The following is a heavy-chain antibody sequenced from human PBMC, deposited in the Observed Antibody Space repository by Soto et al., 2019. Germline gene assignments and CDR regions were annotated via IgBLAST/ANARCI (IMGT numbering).Heavy chain of an antibody. D-gene: IGHD5-18*01. V-gene: IGHV4-31*03. CDR1: GGSISSGGYY. CDR2: IYYSGST. CDR3: ARAVDDSANYYGRDV. Sequence: PSETLSLTCTASGGSISSGGYYWSWVPQHPEKRLWWLGYIYYSGSTSYTPSLKSRVTLSVDTSKNQCSPRLSSVTAADTAVYYGARAVDDSANYYGRDVWGRETTVTVAS. J-gene: IGHJ6*02.